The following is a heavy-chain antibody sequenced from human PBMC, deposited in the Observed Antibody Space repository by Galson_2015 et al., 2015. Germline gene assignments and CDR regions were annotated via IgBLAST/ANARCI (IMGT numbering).Heavy chain of an antibody. V-gene: IGHV1-3*01. J-gene: IGHJ2*01. CDR1: GYTFTSYA. D-gene: IGHD6-19*01. CDR2: INAGNGNT. CDR3: ARVGIAVAAIPRYFDL. Sequence: SCKASGYTFTSYAMHWVRQAPGQRLEWMGWINAGNGNTKYSQKFQGRVTITRDTSASTAYMELSSLRSEDTAVYYCARVGIAVAAIPRYFDLWGRGTLVTVSS.